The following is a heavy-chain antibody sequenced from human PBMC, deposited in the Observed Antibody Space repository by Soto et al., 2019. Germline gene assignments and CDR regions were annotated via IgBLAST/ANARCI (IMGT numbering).Heavy chain of an antibody. Sequence: GGALRVSCAASGFTLDDYAMHWVRQAPGKGLEWVALISWDGGSTYYADSVKGRFTISRDNSKNSLYLQMNSLRAEDTALYYCAKDALSRDYDFWSGYYEAAGMDVWGQGTTVTVSS. CDR1: GFTLDDYA. J-gene: IGHJ6*02. CDR3: AKDALSRDYDFWSGYYEAAGMDV. CDR2: ISWDGGST. V-gene: IGHV3-43D*04. D-gene: IGHD3-3*01.